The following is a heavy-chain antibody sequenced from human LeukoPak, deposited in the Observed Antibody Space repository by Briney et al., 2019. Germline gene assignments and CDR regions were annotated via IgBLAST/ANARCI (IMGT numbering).Heavy chain of an antibody. D-gene: IGHD3-9*01. CDR1: GGSISSYY. J-gene: IGHJ3*02. V-gene: IGHV4-59*08. CDR2: IYYSGST. Sequence: PSETLSLTCTVSGGSISSYYWSWIRQPPGKGLGWIGYIYYSGSTNYNPPLKSRVTISVDTSKNQFSLKLSSVTAADTAVYYCASTYYDILTGYYRQPHDAFDIWGQGTMVTVSS. CDR3: ASTYYDILTGYYRQPHDAFDI.